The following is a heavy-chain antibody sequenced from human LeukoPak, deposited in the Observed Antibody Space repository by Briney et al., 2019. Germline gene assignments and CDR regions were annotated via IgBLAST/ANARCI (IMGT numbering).Heavy chain of an antibody. CDR3: ARVTRPGNCWYFDL. V-gene: IGHV3-48*02. D-gene: IGHD1-14*01. J-gene: IGHJ2*01. CDR2: ISSSSSTI. CDR1: GFIFSSYW. Sequence: GGSLRLSCAASGFIFSSYWMHWVRQAPGKGLEWVSYISSSSSTIYYADSVKGRFTISRDNAKNSLYLQMNSLRDEDTAVYYCARVTRPGNCWYFDLWGRGTLVTVSS.